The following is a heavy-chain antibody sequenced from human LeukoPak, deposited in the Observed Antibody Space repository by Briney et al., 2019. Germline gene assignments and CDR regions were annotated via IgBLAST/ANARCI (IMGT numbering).Heavy chain of an antibody. CDR1: GVSISSYY. Sequence: SETLSLTCTVSGVSISSYYWSWIRQPPGKGLEWIGYIYYSGSTNYNPSLKSRVTISVDTSKNQFSLKLSSVTAADTAVYYCARTPDPQDHPRYYYHYYGMDVWGQGTTVTVSS. CDR3: ARTPDPQDHPRYYYHYYGMDV. V-gene: IGHV4-59*12. J-gene: IGHJ6*02. CDR2: IYYSGST. D-gene: IGHD1-14*01.